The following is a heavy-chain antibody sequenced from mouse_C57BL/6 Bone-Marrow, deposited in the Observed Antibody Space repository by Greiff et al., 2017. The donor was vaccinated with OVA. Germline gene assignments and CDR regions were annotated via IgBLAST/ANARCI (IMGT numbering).Heavy chain of an antibody. CDR3: ARRIYYYGSSQLGRDAMDY. V-gene: IGHV1-39*01. Sequence: VQLQQSGPELVKPGASVKISCKASGYSFTDYNMNWVKQSNGKSLEWIGVINPNYGTTSYNQKFKGKATLTVDQSSSTAYMQLNSLTSEDSAVYYCARRIYYYGSSQLGRDAMDYWGQGTSVTVSS. D-gene: IGHD1-1*01. CDR2: INPNYGTT. CDR1: GYSFTDYN. J-gene: IGHJ4*01.